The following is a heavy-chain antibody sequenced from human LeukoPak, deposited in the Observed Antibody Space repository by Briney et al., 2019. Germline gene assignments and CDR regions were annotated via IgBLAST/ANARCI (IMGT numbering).Heavy chain of an antibody. CDR1: GYSISSGYY. D-gene: IGHD3-3*01. Sequence: PSETLSLTCSVSGYSISSGYYWGWIRQPPGKGLEWIGSIYHSGRTKYNPSLKSRVTISVDTSKNQFSLKLSSVTAADTAVYYCAREGPIYYNSWSGYYTGDGIGYWGQGTLVTVSS. J-gene: IGHJ4*02. CDR3: AREGPIYYNSWSGYYTGDGIGY. CDR2: IYHSGRT. V-gene: IGHV4-38-2*02.